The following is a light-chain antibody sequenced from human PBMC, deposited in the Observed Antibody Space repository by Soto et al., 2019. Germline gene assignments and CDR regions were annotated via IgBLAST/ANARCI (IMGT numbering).Light chain of an antibody. CDR3: SSYISSSTLEV. CDR2: DVT. CDR1: SSDVSGYDF. Sequence: SALTQPASVSGSPGQSITISCTGTSSDVSGYDFVSWFQQPPGKAPKLMIYDVTNRPSGVSDRFSGSKSANTASLTISGLQAEDEADYYCSSYISSSTLEVFGTGTKLTVL. V-gene: IGLV2-14*03. J-gene: IGLJ1*01.